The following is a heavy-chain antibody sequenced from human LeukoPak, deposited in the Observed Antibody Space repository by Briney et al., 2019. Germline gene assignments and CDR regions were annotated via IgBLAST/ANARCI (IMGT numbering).Heavy chain of an antibody. Sequence: PGGSLRLSCTASGFTFGDHAMSWVRQAPGKGLEWVSYISDSSSTIYYADSVKGRLTISRDNAKNSLYLQMNSLRAEDTAVYYCARWGATGYGDYWGQGTLVTVSS. CDR1: GFTFGDHA. CDR3: ARWGATGYGDY. J-gene: IGHJ4*02. D-gene: IGHD3-9*01. V-gene: IGHV3-48*03. CDR2: ISDSSSTI.